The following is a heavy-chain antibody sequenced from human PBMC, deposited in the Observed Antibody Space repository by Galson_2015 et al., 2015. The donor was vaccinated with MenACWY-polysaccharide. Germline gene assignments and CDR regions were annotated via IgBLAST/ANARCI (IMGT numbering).Heavy chain of an antibody. V-gene: IGHV3-21*01. CDR3: ASHRIVGVSDY. CDR2: ISSSSSYI. Sequence: SLRLSCAASGFTFRSYAMNWVRQAPGKGLEWVSSISSSSSYIYYADSVKGRFTISRDNAKNSLYLQMNSLRAEDTAVYYCASHRIVGVSDYWGQGTLVTVSS. J-gene: IGHJ4*02. CDR1: GFTFRSYA. D-gene: IGHD1-26*01.